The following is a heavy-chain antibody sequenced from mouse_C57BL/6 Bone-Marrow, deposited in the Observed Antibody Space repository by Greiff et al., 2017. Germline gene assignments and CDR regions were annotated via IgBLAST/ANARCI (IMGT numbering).Heavy chain of an antibody. V-gene: IGHV1-42*01. CDR3: ARMDGSEGYYAMEY. D-gene: IGHD1-1*01. J-gene: IGHJ4*01. Sequence: VQLQQSGPELVKPGASVKISCKASGYSFTGYYMNWVKQSPEKSLEWIGEINPSTGGTTYNKKFKAKATLTVDKSSSTAYMQLKSLTSEDSAVYYCARMDGSEGYYAMEYWGQGTSVTVSS. CDR1: GYSFTGYY. CDR2: INPSTGGT.